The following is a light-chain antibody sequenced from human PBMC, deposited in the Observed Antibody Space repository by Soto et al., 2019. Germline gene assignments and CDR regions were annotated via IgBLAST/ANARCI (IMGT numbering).Light chain of an antibody. V-gene: IGKV1-39*01. J-gene: IGKJ4*01. CDR1: QSISSY. CDR3: QQSYSFFLT. CDR2: TTS. Sequence: DIQMTQSPSSLSASVGDRITITCRASQSISSYLNWYQQKPGKAPKLLIYTTSNLQSWVPSRLSGSGSGTEFTLTISNLQPEDFATYYCQQSYSFFLTFGGGTKVDIK.